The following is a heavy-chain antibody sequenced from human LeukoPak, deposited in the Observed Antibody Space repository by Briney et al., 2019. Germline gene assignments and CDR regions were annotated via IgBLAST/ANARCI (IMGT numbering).Heavy chain of an antibody. V-gene: IGHV3-43*01. J-gene: IGHJ4*02. D-gene: IGHD6-19*01. CDR1: GFTFDDYT. Sequence: PGGSLRLSCAASGFTFDDYTMHWVRQAPGKGLEWVSLISWDGGSTYYADSVKGRLTISRDNSKNSLYLQMNSLRTEDTALYYCAKGIAVAGTEGYYFDYWGQGTLVTVSS. CDR2: ISWDGGST. CDR3: AKGIAVAGTEGYYFDY.